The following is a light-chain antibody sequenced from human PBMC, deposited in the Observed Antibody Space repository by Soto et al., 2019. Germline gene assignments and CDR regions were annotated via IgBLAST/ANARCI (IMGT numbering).Light chain of an antibody. J-gene: IGKJ4*01. CDR3: QQYDSYSPLT. V-gene: IGKV1-5*01. Sequence: DIQMTPSPSTLSACLRDTVAMTGRASQSISKWLAWYQQKPGTAPKRLIYDASNLERGVPSRFSGSGSGTEFTLTIRSLQPDDFATYYCQQYDSYSPLTFGGGTKVDIK. CDR2: DAS. CDR1: QSISKW.